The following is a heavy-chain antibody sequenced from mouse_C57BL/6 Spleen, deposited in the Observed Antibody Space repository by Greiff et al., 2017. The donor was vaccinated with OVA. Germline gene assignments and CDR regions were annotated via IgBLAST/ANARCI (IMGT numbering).Heavy chain of an antibody. J-gene: IGHJ2*01. CDR1: GFTFNTYA. Sequence: EVKLVESGGGLVQPKGSLKLSCAASGFTFNTYAMHWVRQAPGKGLEWVARIRSKSSNYATYYADSVKDSFTISRDDSQSMLYLQMNNLKTEDTAMYYWVREGNYSNYVGFDYWGKGTTLTVSS. D-gene: IGHD2-5*01. CDR2: IRSKSSNYAT. V-gene: IGHV10-3*01. CDR3: VREGNYSNYVGFDY.